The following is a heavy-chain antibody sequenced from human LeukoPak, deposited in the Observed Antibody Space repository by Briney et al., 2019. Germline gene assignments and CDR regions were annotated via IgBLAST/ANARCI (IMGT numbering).Heavy chain of an antibody. Sequence: SETLSLTCTVSGGSISSSSYYWGWIRQPPGKGLEWIGSIYYSGSTYYNPSLKSRVTISVDTSKNQFSLKLSSVTAADTAVDXXXXXNTRGGRNWFDPWGQGTLVTVSS. CDR3: XXXNTRGGRNWFDP. D-gene: IGHD2-15*01. CDR2: IYYSGST. J-gene: IGHJ5*02. V-gene: IGHV4-39*07. CDR1: GGSISSSSYY.